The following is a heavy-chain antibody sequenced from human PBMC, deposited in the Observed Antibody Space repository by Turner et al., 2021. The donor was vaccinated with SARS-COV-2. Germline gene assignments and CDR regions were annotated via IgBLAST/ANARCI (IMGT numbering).Heavy chain of an antibody. CDR3: ARSVSWLQSLTVDY. V-gene: IGHV1-2*02. CDR1: GSTFAGYY. Sequence: QVQLVQSGAEVKKPGASVKVSCKASGSTFAGYYIHWVRQAPGQGLKWMGWINPNRGGTNYAQRFQGRVTMTGDTSISTAYMELSTLRSDDTAVYYCARSVSWLQSLTVDYWGQGTLVTVSS. CDR2: INPNRGGT. J-gene: IGHJ4*02. D-gene: IGHD5-12*01.